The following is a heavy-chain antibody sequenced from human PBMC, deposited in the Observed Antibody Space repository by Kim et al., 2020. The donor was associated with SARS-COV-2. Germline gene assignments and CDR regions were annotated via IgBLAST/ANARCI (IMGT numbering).Heavy chain of an antibody. D-gene: IGHD6-13*01. Sequence: VKGRFTISRDNAKNSLYLQMNSLRAEDTAVYYCAREEVIGSSWPRGFDYWGQGTLVTVSS. J-gene: IGHJ4*02. CDR3: AREEVIGSSWPRGFDY. V-gene: IGHV3-21*01.